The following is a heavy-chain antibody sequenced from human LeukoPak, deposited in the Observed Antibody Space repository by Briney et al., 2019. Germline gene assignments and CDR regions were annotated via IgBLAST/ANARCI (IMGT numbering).Heavy chain of an antibody. V-gene: IGHV3-30*02. CDR2: IRNDGSNK. CDR3: ARDFPAAGYDY. J-gene: IGHJ4*02. Sequence: GGSLRLSCAASEFTFSSYDIHWVRRAPGKGLEWVAFIRNDGSNKYYADSVKGRFTISRDNSKNTLYVQMNSLRAEDTAVYYCARDFPAAGYDYWGQGTLVTVSS. D-gene: IGHD6-13*01. CDR1: EFTFSSYD.